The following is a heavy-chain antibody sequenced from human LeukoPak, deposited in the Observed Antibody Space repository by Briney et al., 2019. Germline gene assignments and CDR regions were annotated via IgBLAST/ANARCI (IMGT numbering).Heavy chain of an antibody. CDR3: AKDKGYRAGDYFDY. J-gene: IGHJ4*02. V-gene: IGHV1-2*02. CDR2: ITPSSGGT. CDR1: GYTLTDYY. Sequence: GASVKVSCTASGYTLTDYYIHWVRQAPGQGLEWMGWITPSSGGTIYAQKFQGRVTMTRDMSISTAYMELSRLRSDDTAVYYRAKDKGYRAGDYFDYGGQGTLVTVSS. D-gene: IGHD1-1*01.